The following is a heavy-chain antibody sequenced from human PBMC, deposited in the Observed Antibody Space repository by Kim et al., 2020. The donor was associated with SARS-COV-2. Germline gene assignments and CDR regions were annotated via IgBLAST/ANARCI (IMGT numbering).Heavy chain of an antibody. CDR3: CACHSTGYFVS. Sequence: GGSLRLSCAASGFTFNNYGMHWVRQAPGKGLVWVSPFNRDGITNCDAVVVNGLTISRDDTANVLLLQLISLLGADTTVYYYCACHSTGYFVS. J-gene: IGHJ4*01. V-gene: IGHV3-74*01. CDR2: FNRDGITN. CDR1: GFTFNNYG. D-gene: IGHD3-22*01.